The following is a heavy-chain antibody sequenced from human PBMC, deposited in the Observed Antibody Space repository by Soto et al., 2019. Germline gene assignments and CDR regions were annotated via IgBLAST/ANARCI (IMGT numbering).Heavy chain of an antibody. CDR1: VASISSGDYY. Sequence: SETLALTSTVSVASISSGDYYWGWVRQPPGKVLEWIGDIYYDGNTDSNPSLKSRVTISLDTSEKQFSVRLNSVSAADTAIYSCLRGDSVVVTARFDYWGQGTLVTVSS. CDR2: IYYDGNT. V-gene: IGHV4-30-4*01. CDR3: LRGDSVVVTARFDY. D-gene: IGHD2-21*02. J-gene: IGHJ4*02.